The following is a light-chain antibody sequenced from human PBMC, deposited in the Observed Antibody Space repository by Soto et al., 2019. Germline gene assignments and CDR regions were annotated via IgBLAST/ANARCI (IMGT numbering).Light chain of an antibody. V-gene: IGKV3-20*01. CDR3: QQYCVSPYT. CDR2: LAS. J-gene: IGKJ5*01. Sequence: LAWYPQKPGRAPGLLIQLASILDVGFPERFSGSGSGTEFTITVDSLEPDDFALYYCQQYCVSPYTFGQGTRLDVK.